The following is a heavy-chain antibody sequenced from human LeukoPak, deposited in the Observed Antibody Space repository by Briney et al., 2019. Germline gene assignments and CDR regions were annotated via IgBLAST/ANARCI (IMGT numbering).Heavy chain of an antibody. Sequence: ETLSLTCTVSGGSISSYYWGWIRQPPGKGLEWIGQIYYIGSTRYNPSLKSRVTISVDTSKNQFSLKLRSVTAADTAVYYCARHVTISGPYDASDIWGQGTMVTVSP. CDR2: IYYIGST. V-gene: IGHV4-59*08. CDR1: GGSISSYY. J-gene: IGHJ3*02. CDR3: ARHVTISGPYDASDI. D-gene: IGHD5-24*01.